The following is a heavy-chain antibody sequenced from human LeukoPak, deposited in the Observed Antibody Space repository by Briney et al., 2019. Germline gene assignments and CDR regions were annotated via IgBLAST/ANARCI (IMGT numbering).Heavy chain of an antibody. J-gene: IGHJ3*02. CDR2: INTNTGNP. V-gene: IGHV7-4-1*02. CDR1: GYTFTSYA. CDR3: ARDFTLVNSNSDAFDI. D-gene: IGHD1-7*01. Sequence: GASVKVSCKAPGYTFTSYAMNWVRQAPGQGLEWMGWINTNTGNPTYAQGFTGRFVFSLDTSVSTAYLQISSLKAEDTAVYYCARDFTLVNSNSDAFDIWGQGTMVTVSS.